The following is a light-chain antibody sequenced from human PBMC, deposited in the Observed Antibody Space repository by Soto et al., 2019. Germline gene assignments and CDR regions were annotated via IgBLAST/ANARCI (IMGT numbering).Light chain of an antibody. CDR1: SSNIGAGYD. Sequence: QSVLTQPPSVSGAPGQRVTISCTGSSSNIGAGYDVNWYQQLPETAPKLLIFGDSNRPSGVPDRFSGSKSGTSASLVITGLQADDEADYYCQSFDKYLSAVVFGGGTKLTVL. J-gene: IGLJ2*01. V-gene: IGLV1-40*01. CDR2: GDS. CDR3: QSFDKYLSAVV.